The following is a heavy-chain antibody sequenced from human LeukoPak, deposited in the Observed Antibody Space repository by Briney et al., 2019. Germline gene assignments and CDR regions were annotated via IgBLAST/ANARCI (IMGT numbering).Heavy chain of an antibody. CDR2: INPNSGGT. CDR1: GYTFTGYY. D-gene: IGHD3-22*01. J-gene: IGHJ4*02. Sequence: ASVKVSCKASGYTFTGYYMHWVRQAPGQGLEWMGWINPNSGGTNYAQKFQGRVTMTRDTSISTAYMELSRLRSDDTAVYYCARDFYYDSSGYPQYYFDYWGQGTLVAVSS. CDR3: ARDFYYDSSGYPQYYFDY. V-gene: IGHV1-2*02.